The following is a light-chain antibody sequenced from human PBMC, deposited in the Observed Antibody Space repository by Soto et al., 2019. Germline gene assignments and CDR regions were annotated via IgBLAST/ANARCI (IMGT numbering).Light chain of an antibody. CDR3: SAWDDNIYGPV. CDR2: RDN. CDR1: SSDIGSNP. Sequence: QSVLTQPPSASGTPGQRVAISCSGGSSDIGSNPVNWYLHLPGAAPKLLIYRDNQRPSGVPDRFSGPKSGTSASLTISGLQSEDEADYFCSAWDDNIYGPVFGGGTQLTLL. V-gene: IGLV1-44*01. J-gene: IGLJ2*01.